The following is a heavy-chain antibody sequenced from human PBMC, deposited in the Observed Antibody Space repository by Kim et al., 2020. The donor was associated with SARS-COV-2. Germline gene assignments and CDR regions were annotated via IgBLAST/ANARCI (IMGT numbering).Heavy chain of an antibody. CDR1: GGSISSYY. Sequence: SETLSLTCTVSGGSISSYYWSWIRQPPGKGLEWIGYIYYSGSTNYNPSLKSRVTISVDTSKNQFSLKLSSVTAADTAVYYCAREYCGVTMVRGVKCNGMDVWGQGTTVTVSS. CDR3: AREYCGVTMVRGVKCNGMDV. V-gene: IGHV4-59*01. D-gene: IGHD3-10*01. CDR2: IYYSGST. J-gene: IGHJ6*02.